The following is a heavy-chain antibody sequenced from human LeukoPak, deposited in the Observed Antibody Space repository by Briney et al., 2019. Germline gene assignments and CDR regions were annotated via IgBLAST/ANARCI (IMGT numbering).Heavy chain of an antibody. V-gene: IGHV4-38-2*02. CDR2: IYHGGST. J-gene: IGHJ4*02. Sequence: SETLSLTCSVSDYSISSGYYWGWIRQPPGKGLEWIGSIYHGGSTYYNPSLKSRVTISVDTSKNQFSLKLSSVTAADTAVYYCARYYYDSSGPFFDYWGQGTLVTVSS. CDR3: ARYYYDSSGPFFDY. CDR1: DYSISSGYY. D-gene: IGHD3-22*01.